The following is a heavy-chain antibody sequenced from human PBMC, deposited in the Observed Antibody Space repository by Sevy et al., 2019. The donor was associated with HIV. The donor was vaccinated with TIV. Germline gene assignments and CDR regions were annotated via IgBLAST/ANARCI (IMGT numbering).Heavy chain of an antibody. Sequence: ASVKVSCKASGYTFTGYYIHWVRQAPGQGLEWMGWIIPSSGGTNYGQKFLGRVTRTRDTSISTAYLELHRLTSDDTAVYYCTRSVYGSGTYLNDHWGQGTLVTVSS. CDR1: GYTFTGYY. CDR3: TRSVYGSGTYLNDH. V-gene: IGHV1-2*02. CDR2: IIPSSGGT. J-gene: IGHJ4*02. D-gene: IGHD3-10*01.